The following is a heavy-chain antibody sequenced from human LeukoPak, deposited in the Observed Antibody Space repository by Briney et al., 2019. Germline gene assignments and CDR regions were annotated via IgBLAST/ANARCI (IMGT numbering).Heavy chain of an antibody. V-gene: IGHV3-21*01. CDR1: GFTFSSYS. J-gene: IGHJ6*03. CDR3: ARSSRFWSGHNYYYYYMDV. CDR2: ISSSSSYI. D-gene: IGHD3-3*01. Sequence: GGSLRLSCAASGFTFSSYSMNWVRQAPGKGLEWVSSISSSSSYIYYADSVKGRFTISRDSAKNSLYLQMNSLRAEDTAVYYCARSSRFWSGHNYYYYYMDVWGKGTTVTVSS.